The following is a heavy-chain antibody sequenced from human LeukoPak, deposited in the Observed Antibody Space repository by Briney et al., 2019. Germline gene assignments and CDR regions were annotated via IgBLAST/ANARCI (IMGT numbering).Heavy chain of an antibody. J-gene: IGHJ4*02. CDR2: IYNDGTT. CDR1: GFSVSSNH. CDR3: ARGGGRPDY. V-gene: IGHV3-53*01. Sequence: PGGSLRLSCAASGFSVSSNHMSWVRQAPGKGLEWVSIIYNDGTTYYADPAKGRFTISRETSRNTLYLQVNSLRAEDTAVYYCARGGGRPDYWGQGTLVTVSS. D-gene: IGHD4-23*01.